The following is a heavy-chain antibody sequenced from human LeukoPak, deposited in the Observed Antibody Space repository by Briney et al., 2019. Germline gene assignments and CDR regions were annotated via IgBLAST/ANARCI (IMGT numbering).Heavy chain of an antibody. CDR1: GGSFSGYY. D-gene: IGHD2-8*01. CDR3: SRGEVLMVYAIFIY. V-gene: IGHV4-34*01. Sequence: SETLSLTCAAYGGSFSGYYWSWIRQPPGKGLEWIGEINSSGSTNYNPSLKSRVTISVDTSKNQFSLKLSSVTAADTAVYYCSRGEVLMVYAIFIYWGQGTLVTVSS. J-gene: IGHJ4*02. CDR2: INSSGST.